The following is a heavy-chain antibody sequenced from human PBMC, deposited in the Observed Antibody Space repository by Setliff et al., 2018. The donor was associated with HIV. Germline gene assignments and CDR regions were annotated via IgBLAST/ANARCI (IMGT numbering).Heavy chain of an antibody. V-gene: IGHV4-61*09. Sequence: SETLSLTCTVSGGSISRGDYYWNWIRQPAGKGLEWIGHIYTSGSTSGSTYYNPSLKSRVIISVDMSKNQFSLKLSSVTAADTAVYYCARASSRLNCSGGSCYRAPYAFDIWGQGTMVTVSS. CDR1: GGSISRGDYY. D-gene: IGHD2-15*01. J-gene: IGHJ3*02. CDR2: IYTSGSTSGST. CDR3: ARASSRLNCSGGSCYRAPYAFDI.